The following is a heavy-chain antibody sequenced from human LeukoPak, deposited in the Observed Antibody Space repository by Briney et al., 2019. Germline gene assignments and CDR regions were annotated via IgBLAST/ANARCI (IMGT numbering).Heavy chain of an antibody. Sequence: GGSLRLSCAASGFTFSSYGMHWVRQAPGKGLEWVAVISYDGSNKYYADSVKGRFSISRNNSKNTLYLQMNSLRVEDTAVYYCARGRPHGNDYWGQGTLVTVSS. V-gene: IGHV3-30*12. D-gene: IGHD4-23*01. CDR2: ISYDGSNK. CDR3: ARGRPHGNDY. CDR1: GFTFSSYG. J-gene: IGHJ4*02.